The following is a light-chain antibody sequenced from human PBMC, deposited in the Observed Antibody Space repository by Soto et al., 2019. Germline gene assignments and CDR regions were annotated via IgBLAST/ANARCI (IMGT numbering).Light chain of an antibody. J-gene: IGLJ1*01. CDR1: SSNIGNNY. Sequence: VLTQPPSVSAAPGQKVTISCSGSSSNIGNNYVSWYQQLPGTAPKLLIYDNNKRPSGIPDRFSGSKSGTSATLGITGLQTGDEADYYCGTWDSSLSGVFGTGTKDTVL. CDR2: DNN. CDR3: GTWDSSLSGV. V-gene: IGLV1-51*01.